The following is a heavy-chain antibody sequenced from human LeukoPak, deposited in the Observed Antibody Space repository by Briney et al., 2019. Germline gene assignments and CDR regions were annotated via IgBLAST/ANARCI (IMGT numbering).Heavy chain of an antibody. V-gene: IGHV5-10-1*01. J-gene: IGHJ4*02. CDR2: IDPRDSFT. CDR1: GYTFTSYW. D-gene: IGHD3-10*01. Sequence: GESLKIFCKASGYTFTSYWISWVRHTPGKGLEWMARIDPRDSFTRYGPSFQGHVTISSDKSINTAYLHWSSLKASDTATYYCVRHYASGQDYWGQGTLVTVSS. CDR3: VRHYASGQDY.